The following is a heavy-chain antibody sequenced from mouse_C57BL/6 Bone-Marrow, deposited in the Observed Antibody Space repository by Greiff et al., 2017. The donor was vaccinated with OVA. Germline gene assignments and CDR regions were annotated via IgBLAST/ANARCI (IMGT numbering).Heavy chain of an antibody. CDR1: GYTFTSYW. CDR2: IHPNSGST. Sequence: QVQLQQPGAELVKPGASVKLSCKASGYTFTSYWMHWVKQRPGQGLEWIGMIHPNSGSTNYNEKFKSKATLTVDKSSSTAYMQLSSLTSEDSAVYYCARYPITTVVAVDYWGQGTTLTVSS. J-gene: IGHJ2*01. D-gene: IGHD1-1*01. V-gene: IGHV1-64*01. CDR3: ARYPITTVVAVDY.